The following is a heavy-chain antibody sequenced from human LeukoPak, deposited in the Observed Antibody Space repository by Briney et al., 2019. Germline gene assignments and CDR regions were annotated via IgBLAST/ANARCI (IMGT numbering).Heavy chain of an antibody. J-gene: IGHJ6*03. V-gene: IGHV3-48*03. CDR1: GFTFSSYE. CDR3: AKDPNFYYCMDV. CDR2: ISSSGSTI. Sequence: GGSQRLSCAASGFTFSSYEMNWVRQAPGKGLEWVSYISSSGSTIYYADSVKGRFTISRDNAKNSLYLQMNSLRAEDTAVYYCAKDPNFYYCMDVWGKGTTVTISS.